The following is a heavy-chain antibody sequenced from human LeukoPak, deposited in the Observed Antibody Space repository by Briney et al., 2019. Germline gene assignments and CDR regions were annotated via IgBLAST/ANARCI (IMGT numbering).Heavy chain of an antibody. J-gene: IGHJ2*01. V-gene: IGHV4-59*01. Sequence: SETLSLTCTVSGGSISSYYWSWIRQPPGKGLEWIGYVYYSGSTNYNPSLKSRVTISVDTSKNHFSLKLSSVTAANTAVYYCARGDYGDYSFYWYFDLWGRGTLVTVSS. CDR2: VYYSGST. D-gene: IGHD4-17*01. CDR3: ARGDYGDYSFYWYFDL. CDR1: GGSISSYY.